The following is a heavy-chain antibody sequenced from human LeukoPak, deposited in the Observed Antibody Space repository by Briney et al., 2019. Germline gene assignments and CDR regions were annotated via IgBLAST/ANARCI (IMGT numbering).Heavy chain of an antibody. J-gene: IGHJ4*02. V-gene: IGHV3-49*03. CDR3: TRAPRTRYYGSGSTRYFFDY. Sequence: GGSLRLSCTSSGFIFGAYAMSWFRQAPGKGLEWVGFIRAKTYGGTTEYAASVRGRFTISRDDSKSIAYLQMNNLETEDTAVYYCTRAPRTRYYGSGSTRYFFDYWGQGTLVTVSS. CDR2: IRAKTYGGTT. CDR1: GFIFGAYA. D-gene: IGHD3-10*01.